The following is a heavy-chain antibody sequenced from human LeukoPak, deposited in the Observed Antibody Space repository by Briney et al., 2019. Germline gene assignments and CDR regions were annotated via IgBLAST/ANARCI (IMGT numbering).Heavy chain of an antibody. Sequence: GGSLRLSCTASGFTISTYWMSWVRQAPGKGLEWVANINQDGSKKYYVDSVKGRFTISRDNVKNSVYLQMNSLRTEDTAVYSCARAVAAADSYWGRGTLVTVSS. D-gene: IGHD6-13*01. CDR2: INQDGSKK. CDR3: ARAVAAADSY. CDR1: GFTISTYW. J-gene: IGHJ4*02. V-gene: IGHV3-7*04.